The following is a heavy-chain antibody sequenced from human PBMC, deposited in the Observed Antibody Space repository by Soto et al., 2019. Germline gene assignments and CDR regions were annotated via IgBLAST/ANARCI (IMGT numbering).Heavy chain of an antibody. CDR3: AKGEDSSHNTLYYYYGMDV. CDR2: ISYDGSNK. V-gene: IGHV3-30*18. D-gene: IGHD3-22*01. J-gene: IGHJ6*02. CDR1: GFTFSSYG. Sequence: QVQLVESGGGVVQPGRSLRLSCAASGFTFSSYGMHWVRQAPGKGLAWVAVISYDGSNKYYADSVKGRFTISRDNSKNTLYLQMNSLRAEDTAVYYCAKGEDSSHNTLYYYYGMDVWGQGTTVTVSS.